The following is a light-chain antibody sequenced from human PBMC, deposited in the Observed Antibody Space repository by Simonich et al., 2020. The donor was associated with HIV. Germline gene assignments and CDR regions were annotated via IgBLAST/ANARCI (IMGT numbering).Light chain of an antibody. J-gene: IGKJ4*01. CDR1: QNVLYSSNNKNY. Sequence: DIVMTQSPDPLAVSLGERATINCKSSQNVLYSSNNKNYLAWYQQKPGPPPKLLIYWASTRESGVPGRVRGSGSGTDFTLTISSLQAEDVAVYYCQQYYSTPLTFGGGTKVEIK. CDR2: WAS. CDR3: QQYYSTPLT. V-gene: IGKV4-1*01.